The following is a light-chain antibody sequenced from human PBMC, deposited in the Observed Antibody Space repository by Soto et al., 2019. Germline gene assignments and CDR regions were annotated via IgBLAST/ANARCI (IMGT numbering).Light chain of an antibody. CDR2: DAS. J-gene: IGKJ2*01. CDR1: QSVSSY. Sequence: DIVLTQSPATLSLSPGERATLSCRASQSVSSYLAWYQQKPRQPPRLLIYDASNRATGIPARFSGSGSGTDFTLTISSLGPEDSAVYYCHQRINWPRTFGQGTKLEIK. CDR3: HQRINWPRT. V-gene: IGKV3-11*01.